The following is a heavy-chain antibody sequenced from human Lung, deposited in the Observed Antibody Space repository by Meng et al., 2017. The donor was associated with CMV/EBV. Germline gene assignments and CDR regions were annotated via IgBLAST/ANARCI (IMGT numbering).Heavy chain of an antibody. D-gene: IGHD2-21*01. J-gene: IGHJ3*02. CDR1: GFTLNSYT. V-gene: IGHV3-30-3*01. Sequence: GESLKISCAASGFTLNSYTVHWVRQAPGKGLEWMAVISYDGTYKYYGDSVKGRFTVSRDNSKRSLYLQMNSLRPEDTAVYYCATSRFHGDFKDAVNIWGQGXLVTVSS. CDR3: ATSRFHGDFKDAVNI. CDR2: ISYDGTYK.